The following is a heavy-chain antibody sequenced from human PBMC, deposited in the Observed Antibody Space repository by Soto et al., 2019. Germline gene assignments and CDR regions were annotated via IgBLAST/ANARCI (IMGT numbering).Heavy chain of an antibody. Sequence: SETVALTCAVYGGSFSGYYWRWVRQRPGKGLEWIGEINHSGSTNYNPSLKSRVTISVDTSKNQFSLKLSSVTAADTAIYYCAKNRVPVNWGQGALVTVSS. V-gene: IGHV4-34*01. CDR3: AKNRVPVN. J-gene: IGHJ4*02. CDR1: GGSFSGYY. CDR2: INHSGST.